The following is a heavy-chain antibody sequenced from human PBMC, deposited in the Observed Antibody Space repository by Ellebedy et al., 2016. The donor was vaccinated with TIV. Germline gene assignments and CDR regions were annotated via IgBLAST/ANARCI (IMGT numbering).Heavy chain of an antibody. CDR2: ISGSGRTI. J-gene: IGHJ5*02. CDR3: ARPDYRYDP. D-gene: IGHD4-11*01. V-gene: IGHV3-11*01. Sequence: GESLKISCKASGFTFSDYYMSWIRQAPGKGLEWVSYISGSGRTIFYADSVKGRFTISRDNAKNSLYLHMNSLRADDTAVYYCARPDYRYDPWGQGTLVTVSS. CDR1: GFTFSDYY.